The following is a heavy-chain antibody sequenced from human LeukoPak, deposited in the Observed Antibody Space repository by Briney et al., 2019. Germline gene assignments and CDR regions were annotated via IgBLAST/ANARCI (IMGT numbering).Heavy chain of an antibody. J-gene: IGHJ4*02. D-gene: IGHD4-17*01. CDR3: VRDNYGVDY. Sequence: PGGSLRLSCAASGLTFSRYWMQWVRHAPGKGLVWVSHINSDGSSTSYADFVQGRFTISRDSAKNTLYLQMNSLRVEDTAMYYCVRDNYGVDYWGQGTLVTVSS. CDR1: GLTFSRYW. V-gene: IGHV3-74*01. CDR2: INSDGSST.